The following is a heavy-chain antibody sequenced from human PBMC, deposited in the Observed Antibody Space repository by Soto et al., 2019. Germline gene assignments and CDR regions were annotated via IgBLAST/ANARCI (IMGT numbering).Heavy chain of an antibody. CDR3: ASGYYGSGSYVWFDP. D-gene: IGHD3-10*01. V-gene: IGHV4-34*01. Sequence: SGTLSHACAVYGGSFSGYYWSWIRQPPGKGLEWIGEINHSGITSYNPSLKSRVTISVDTSKNQFSLKLSSVTAADTAVYYCASGYYGSGSYVWFDPSGQGTLVTVSS. J-gene: IGHJ5*02. CDR1: GGSFSGYY. CDR2: INHSGIT.